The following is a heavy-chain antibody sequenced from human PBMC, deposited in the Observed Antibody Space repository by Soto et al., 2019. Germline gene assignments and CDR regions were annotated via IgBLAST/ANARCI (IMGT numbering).Heavy chain of an antibody. D-gene: IGHD6-25*01. V-gene: IGHV4-39*01. Sequence: SETLSLTCTVSGGSITSSSHFWGWVRQPPGKGLEWIGTIYFTGNTYYTPSLKSRLTMSIDTSKNEFSLRLNSVTAADTAVYYCAGQTFTIAAASYGRSNWFDPWGPGTLVPVSS. J-gene: IGHJ5*02. CDR3: AGQTFTIAAASYGRSNWFDP. CDR2: IYFTGNT. CDR1: GGSITSSSHF.